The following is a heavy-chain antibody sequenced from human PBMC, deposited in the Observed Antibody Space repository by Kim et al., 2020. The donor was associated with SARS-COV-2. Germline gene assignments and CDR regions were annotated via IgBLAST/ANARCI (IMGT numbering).Heavy chain of an antibody. CDR2: INPNSGGT. Sequence: ASVKVSCKASGYTFTGYYMHWVRQAPGQGLEWMGWINPNSGGTNYAQKFQGRVTMTRDTSISTAYMELSRLRSDDTAVYYCARGAGSYYLWPMPSAGDYWGQGTLVTVSS. CDR3: ARGAGSYYLWPMPSAGDY. J-gene: IGHJ4*02. D-gene: IGHD1-26*01. V-gene: IGHV1-2*02. CDR1: GYTFTGYY.